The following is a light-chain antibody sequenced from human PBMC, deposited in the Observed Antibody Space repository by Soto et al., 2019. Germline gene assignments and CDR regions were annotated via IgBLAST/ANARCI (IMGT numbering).Light chain of an antibody. J-gene: IGKJ5*01. CDR3: QQYNSFSLIT. V-gene: IGKV1-5*01. CDR2: DAS. CDR1: QSISRW. Sequence: DIQVTQSHSTLSASVGDTVTITCRASQSISRWLAWYQQKPGKAPKILISDASILENGVPSRFSGTGSGTEFTLTISNLQPDDFATYFCQQYNSFSLITFGQGTRLEIK.